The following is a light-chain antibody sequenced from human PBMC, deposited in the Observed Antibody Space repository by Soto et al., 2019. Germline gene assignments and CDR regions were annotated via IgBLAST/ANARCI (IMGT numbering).Light chain of an antibody. CDR1: QSVSSN. CDR3: QQYNNWPYT. Sequence: EIVMTQSPATLSVSPGERATLSCRASQSVSSNLAWYPQKPGQAPRLLVYGASTRATGIPARFSGSRSGSDFTLTISSLQSEDFAVYYCQQYNNWPYTFGQGTKLEIK. J-gene: IGKJ2*01. CDR2: GAS. V-gene: IGKV3-15*01.